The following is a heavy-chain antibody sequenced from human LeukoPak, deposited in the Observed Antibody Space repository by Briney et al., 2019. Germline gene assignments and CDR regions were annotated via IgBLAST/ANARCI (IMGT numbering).Heavy chain of an antibody. CDR1: GFIFSNYA. CDR2: VSGRDTST. Sequence: PGASLRLSCAASGFIFSNYAMSWVRQAPGKGLEWFSAVSGRDTSTYYTDSVKGRFTISRDNSKNTLYLQMNSLSADDTAIYYCAKWGDYDVLTGYYDSDYWGQGTLVTVSS. CDR3: AKWGDYDVLTGYYDSDY. D-gene: IGHD3-9*01. J-gene: IGHJ4*02. V-gene: IGHV3-23*01.